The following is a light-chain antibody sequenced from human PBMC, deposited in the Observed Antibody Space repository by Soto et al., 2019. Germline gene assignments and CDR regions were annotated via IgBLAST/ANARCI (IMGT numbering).Light chain of an antibody. V-gene: IGLV2-14*03. CDR1: NKDVGAYNY. J-gene: IGLJ3*02. CDR2: DVS. CDR3: SSYTRSSTVV. Sequence: QSALTQPASVSGSPGQSITISCTGSNKDVGAYNYVSWYQQHPGKAPKTMIYDVSTRPSGVSNRFSGSKSGNTASLTISGLQAEDEADYYCSSYTRSSTVVFGGGTKLTVL.